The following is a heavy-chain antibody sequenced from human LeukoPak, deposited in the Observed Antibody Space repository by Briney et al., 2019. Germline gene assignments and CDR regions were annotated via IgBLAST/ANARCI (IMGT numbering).Heavy chain of an antibody. CDR1: GFTFSSYA. D-gene: IGHD3-16*02. Sequence: GRSLRLSCAASGFTFSSYAMHWVRQAPGKGLEWVAVISYDGSNKYYADSVKGRFTISRDNSKNTLYLQMNSLRAEDTAVYYCARVNDYVWGSYRHEVWYFDYWGQGTLVTVSS. CDR2: ISYDGSNK. J-gene: IGHJ4*02. CDR3: ARVNDYVWGSYRHEVWYFDY. V-gene: IGHV3-30-3*01.